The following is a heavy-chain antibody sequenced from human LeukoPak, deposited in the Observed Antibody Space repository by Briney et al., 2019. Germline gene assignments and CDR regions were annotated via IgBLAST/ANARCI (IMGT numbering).Heavy chain of an antibody. CDR2: IYSSGGT. V-gene: IGHV4-4*07. CDR3: ARVRTYYYMDV. Sequence: SETLSLTCTVSGGSISSYYWSWIRQPAGKGLEWIGRIYSSGGTDYNPSLKSRVIMSVDTSKNQFSLKLSSVTAADTAVYYCARVRTYYYMDVWGKGTTVTVSS. J-gene: IGHJ6*03. CDR1: GGSISSYY.